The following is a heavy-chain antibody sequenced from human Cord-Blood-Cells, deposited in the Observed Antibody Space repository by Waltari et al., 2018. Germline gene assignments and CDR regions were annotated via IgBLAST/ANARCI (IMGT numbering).Heavy chain of an antibody. J-gene: IGHJ4*02. Sequence: EVQLVESGGGLVKPGGSLRLSCAASGFTFSSYSTNWVRQAPGKGLEWVSSISSSSSYIYYADSVKGRFTISRDNAKNSLYLQMNSLRAEDTAVYYCARNDDFWSGYDYWGQGTLVTVSS. CDR2: ISSSSSYI. CDR1: GFTFSSYS. CDR3: ARNDDFWSGYDY. D-gene: IGHD3-3*01. V-gene: IGHV3-21*01.